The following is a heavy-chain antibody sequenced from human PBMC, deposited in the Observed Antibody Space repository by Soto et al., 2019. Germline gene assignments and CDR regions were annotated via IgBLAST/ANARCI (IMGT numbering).Heavy chain of an antibody. V-gene: IGHV2-5*01. J-gene: IGHJ4*02. CDR3: AQSKGLCAPFDY. CDR1: GLSLNTRGVG. CDR2: IYWNDDE. Sequence: QITLKESGPTLVKPTQTLTLTCTFSGLSLNTRGVGVGWVRQPPGKALEWLALIYWNDDERYRPSLRSRLTITKDTSKDQVVLTMTNMDPVDTGTYYCAQSKGLCAPFDYWGQGLLLTVSS. D-gene: IGHD2-2*01.